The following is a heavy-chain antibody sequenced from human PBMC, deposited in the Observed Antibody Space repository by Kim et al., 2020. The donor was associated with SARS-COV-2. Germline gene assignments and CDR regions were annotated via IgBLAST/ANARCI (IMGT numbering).Heavy chain of an antibody. V-gene: IGHV4-39*01. CDR2: IYYSGST. D-gene: IGHD3-22*01. J-gene: IGHJ4*02. CDR3: ARGTPDYYDSSGYYGGDY. CDR1: GGSISSSSYY. Sequence: SETLSLTCTVSGGSISSSSYYWGWIRQPPGKGLEWIGSIYYSGSTYYNPSLKSRVTISVDTSKNQFSLKLSSVTAADTAVYYCARGTPDYYDSSGYYGGDYWGQGTLVTVSS.